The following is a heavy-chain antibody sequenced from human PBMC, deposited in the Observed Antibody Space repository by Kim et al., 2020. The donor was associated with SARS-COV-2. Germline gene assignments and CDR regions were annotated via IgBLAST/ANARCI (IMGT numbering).Heavy chain of an antibody. CDR2: ISSSSSYI. D-gene: IGHD5-12*01. CDR1: GFTFSSYS. V-gene: IGHV3-21*01. Sequence: GGSLRLSCAASGFTFSSYSMNWVRQAPGKGLEWVSSISSSSSYIYYADSVKGRFTISRDNAKNSLYLQMNSLRAEDTAVYYCARDHSGYDTIYYYYGMDVWGQGTTVTVSS. J-gene: IGHJ6*02. CDR3: ARDHSGYDTIYYYYGMDV.